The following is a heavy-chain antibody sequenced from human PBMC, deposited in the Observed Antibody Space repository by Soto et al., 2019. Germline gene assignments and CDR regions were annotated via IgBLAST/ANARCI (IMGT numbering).Heavy chain of an antibody. D-gene: IGHD1-7*01. CDR1: GGSFSGYY. Sequence: SETLSLTCAVYGGSFSGYYWSWIRQPPGKGLEWIGEINHSGSTNYNPSLKSRVTISVDTSKNQFSLKLTSVTAADTAVYYCAIPWGRANYDSFPTAFDIWGQGTMVTVSS. V-gene: IGHV4-34*01. J-gene: IGHJ3*02. CDR3: AIPWGRANYDSFPTAFDI. CDR2: INHSGST.